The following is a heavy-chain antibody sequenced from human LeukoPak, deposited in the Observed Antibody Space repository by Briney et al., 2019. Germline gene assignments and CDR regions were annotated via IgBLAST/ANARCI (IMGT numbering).Heavy chain of an antibody. Sequence: ASVKVSCKASGGTFSSYAISWVRQAPGQGLEWMGGININTGNPTYAQDFIGRFVFSLDTSVSTAYLQIGSLETEDTAVYYCVRVYRWLVDAFDVWGQGTMVTVSS. CDR1: GGTFSSYA. CDR3: VRVYRWLVDAFDV. CDR2: ININTGNP. D-gene: IGHD6-19*01. V-gene: IGHV7-4-1*01. J-gene: IGHJ3*01.